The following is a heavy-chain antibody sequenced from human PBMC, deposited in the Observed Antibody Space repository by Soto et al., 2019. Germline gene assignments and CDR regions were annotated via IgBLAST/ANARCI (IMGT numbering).Heavy chain of an antibody. V-gene: IGHV1-69*01. CDR3: ARSQGSSTSLEIYYYYYYGMDV. CDR2: IIPISGTA. CDR1: GGTFSSYA. Sequence: QVPLVQSGAEVKKPGSSVKVSCKASGGTFSSYAISWVRQAPGQGLEWMGGIIPISGTANYAQKFQGRVTITADESTSTAYMGLRSLRSEDTAVYYCARSQGSSTSLEIYYYYYYGMDVWGQGTTVTVSS. J-gene: IGHJ6*02. D-gene: IGHD2-2*01.